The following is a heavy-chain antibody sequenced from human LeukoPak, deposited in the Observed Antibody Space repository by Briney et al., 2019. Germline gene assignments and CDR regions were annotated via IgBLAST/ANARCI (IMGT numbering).Heavy chain of an antibody. CDR2: ISGSGDNT. Sequence: GGSLRLSCAASGFTFSSYAMSWVRQSPGKGLEWVSTISGSGDNTYYADSVKGRFTISRDNSRNTLYLQMNSLRAEDTAVYYCAKIPIYYDILTGYYRGPDDAFDIWGQGTMVTVSS. CDR3: AKIPIYYDILTGYYRGPDDAFDI. V-gene: IGHV3-23*01. D-gene: IGHD3-9*01. J-gene: IGHJ3*02. CDR1: GFTFSSYA.